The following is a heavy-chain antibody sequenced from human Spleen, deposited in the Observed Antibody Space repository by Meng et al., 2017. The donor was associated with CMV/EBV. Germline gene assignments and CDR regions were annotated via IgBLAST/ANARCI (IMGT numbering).Heavy chain of an antibody. V-gene: IGHV3-30*04. CDR1: FTFSNYA. CDR3: ARDRDGSGSYRWCFDY. CDR2: ISYDGGSK. D-gene: IGHD3-10*01. Sequence: FTFSNYAIHWVRQAPGKGLEWVAVISYDGGSKYYADSVKGRFTISRDNSKNTLYLHMNSLRAEDTAVYYCARDRDGSGSYRWCFDYWGQGTLVTVSS. J-gene: IGHJ4*02.